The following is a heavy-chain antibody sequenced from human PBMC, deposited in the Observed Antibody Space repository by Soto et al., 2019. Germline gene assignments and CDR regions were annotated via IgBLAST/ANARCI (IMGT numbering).Heavy chain of an antibody. D-gene: IGHD2-15*01. CDR3: APLSVSLSGPYGIHV. Sequence: SETLSLTCAVSGDSISSGYYWAWIRQPPGKGLEWIGSMFYSGLTYYNPSLKSRVTLSVDTSKNQFSVRLNSVTAADTAVYYCAPLSVSLSGPYGIHVWGQGTTVTVSS. CDR2: MFYSGLT. J-gene: IGHJ6*02. V-gene: IGHV4-38-2*01. CDR1: GDSISSGYY.